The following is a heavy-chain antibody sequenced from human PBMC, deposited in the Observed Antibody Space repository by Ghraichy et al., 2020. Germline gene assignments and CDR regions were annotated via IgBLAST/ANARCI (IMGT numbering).Heavy chain of an antibody. CDR1: GFTFGYCA. J-gene: IGHJ4*02. Sequence: GSLRLSCAASGFTFGYCAMNWVRQAPGKGLQWLAASSGGGRLSYYADSVEGRFAISRDNSKNTLYLQINSLRDEDTAVYYCTKDQVGYNRPHDYWGQGTLVTVSS. D-gene: IGHD5-24*01. CDR3: TKDQVGYNRPHDY. CDR2: SSGGGRLS. V-gene: IGHV3-23*01.